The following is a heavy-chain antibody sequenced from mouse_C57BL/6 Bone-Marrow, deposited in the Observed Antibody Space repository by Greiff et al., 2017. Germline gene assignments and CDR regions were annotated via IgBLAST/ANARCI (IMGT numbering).Heavy chain of an antibody. V-gene: IGHV1-26*01. Sequence: VQLQQSGPELVKPGASVKISCKASGYTFTDYYMNWVKQSHGKSLEWIGDINPNNGGTSYNQKFKGKATLTVDKSSSTAYMERRSLTSEDSAVYYCASTVVALYWYFDVWGTGTTVTVSS. J-gene: IGHJ1*03. D-gene: IGHD1-1*01. CDR2: INPNNGGT. CDR3: ASTVVALYWYFDV. CDR1: GYTFTDYY.